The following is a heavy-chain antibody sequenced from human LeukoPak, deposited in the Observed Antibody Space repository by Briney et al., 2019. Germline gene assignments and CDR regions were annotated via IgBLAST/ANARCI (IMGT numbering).Heavy chain of an antibody. Sequence: GASLKASCKASGYTVTTYYIHWMRQTPAPGFEWMGVSYLDSGTTDHGTSFRDRFVMTADTATSNLYMELRSLTSTDNAAYYCGREFVVGTFYYWGQGALFTVSA. V-gene: IGHV1-46*01. CDR2: SYLDSGTT. CDR3: GREFVVGTFYY. J-gene: IGHJ4*02. CDR1: GYTVTTYY. D-gene: IGHD2-15*01.